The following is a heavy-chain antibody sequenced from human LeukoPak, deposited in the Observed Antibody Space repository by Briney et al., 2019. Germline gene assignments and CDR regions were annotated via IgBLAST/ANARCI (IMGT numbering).Heavy chain of an antibody. CDR1: GYTLTELS. J-gene: IGHJ5*02. Sequence: ASVKVSCKVSGYTLTELSMHWVRQAPGKGLEWMGGFDPEDGETIYAQKFQGRVTMTEDTSTGTAYMELSSLRSEDTAVYYCARDRLVVVVAAWWFDPWGQGTLVTVSS. D-gene: IGHD2-15*01. V-gene: IGHV1-24*01. CDR2: FDPEDGET. CDR3: ARDRLVVVVAAWWFDP.